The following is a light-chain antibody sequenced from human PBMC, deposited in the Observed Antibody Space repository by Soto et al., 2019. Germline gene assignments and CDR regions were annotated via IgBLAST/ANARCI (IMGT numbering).Light chain of an antibody. V-gene: IGKV3-15*01. Sequence: IVLTQSPATLSFSPVNRSTLSCRASQNISSYLIWYQQKPGQSPRVLIYDVSNRATGIPARFSGSGSGTEFTLTISSLQSEDCAIYYCQQYHTWPITFGGGTKVDIK. CDR1: QNISSY. J-gene: IGKJ4*01. CDR3: QQYHTWPIT. CDR2: DVS.